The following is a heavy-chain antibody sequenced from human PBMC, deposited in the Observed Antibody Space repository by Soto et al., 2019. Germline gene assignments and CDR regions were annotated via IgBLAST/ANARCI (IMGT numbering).Heavy chain of an antibody. CDR3: ARDRVTIFGLTIIFKYSLDV. Sequence: GGSLRLSCAASGFTFSDFSMNWVRQAPGKGLEWVASISSTGIHTYYAESLKGRFTISRDNPERSLYLEINTLRAEDTAVYYCARDRVTIFGLTIIFKYSLDVWGQGTTVTVSS. D-gene: IGHD3-3*01. J-gene: IGHJ6*02. CDR2: ISSTGIHT. V-gene: IGHV3-21*01. CDR1: GFTFSDFS.